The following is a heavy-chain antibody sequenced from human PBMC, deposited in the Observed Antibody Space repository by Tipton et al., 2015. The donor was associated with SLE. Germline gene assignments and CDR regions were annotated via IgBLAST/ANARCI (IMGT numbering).Heavy chain of an antibody. V-gene: IGHV3-9*01. CDR2: FNWGNRGR. CDR3: AKVFSRRANGEATDY. Sequence: SLRLSCTASGFTIDDYAMHWVRQAPGKGLEWVSAFNWGNRGRDYADSVKGRFTISRDNGENSLFLQMNSLRPEDTALYYCAKVFSRRANGEATDYWGQGTLVTVSS. D-gene: IGHD1-1*01. J-gene: IGHJ4*02. CDR1: GFTIDDYA.